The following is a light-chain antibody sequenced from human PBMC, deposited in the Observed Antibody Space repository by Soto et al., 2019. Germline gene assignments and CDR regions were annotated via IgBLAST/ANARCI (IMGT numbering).Light chain of an antibody. V-gene: IGLV2-14*01. CDR3: CSYTSTNTWV. Sequence: QSALTQPASMSGSPGQSTTISCTATSSDAGGYNHVSWYQQHPGKAPKLLIYEVSNRPSGVSNRFTGSKSGNTASLTISGLQAEDEADYYCCSYTSTNTWVFGGGTKVTVL. CDR1: SSDAGGYNH. CDR2: EVS. J-gene: IGLJ3*02.